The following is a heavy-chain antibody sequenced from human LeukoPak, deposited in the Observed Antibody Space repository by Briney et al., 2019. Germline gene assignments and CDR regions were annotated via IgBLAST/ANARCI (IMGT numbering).Heavy chain of an antibody. D-gene: IGHD3-16*02. Sequence: GGSLRLSCAASGVTFSSYAMNWVRQGPGKGLEWVSAINPGGDSTYYADSVKGRFTISRDNSKNTLYLQMNSLRAEDTAVYYCAKDIEPHPTHWFDPWGQGTLVTVSS. V-gene: IGHV3-23*01. CDR2: INPGGDST. CDR1: GVTFSSYA. CDR3: AKDIEPHPTHWFDP. J-gene: IGHJ5*02.